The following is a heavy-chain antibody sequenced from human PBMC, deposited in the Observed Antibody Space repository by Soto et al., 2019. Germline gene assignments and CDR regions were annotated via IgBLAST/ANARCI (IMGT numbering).Heavy chain of an antibody. Sequence: ASVRFSCNDAAYVVTRISMHSGRPVPGEGNECVGSINPNSGGTNYAQNFQGWVTMTRDTSISTAYMELSRLGSDDTAVYYCARAPKSGPQYCTNGVCYTDYYYYVDVWGKGTTVTVSS. CDR2: INPNSGGT. V-gene: IGHV1-2*04. CDR3: ARAPKSGPQYCTNGVCYTDYYYYVDV. D-gene: IGHD2-8*01. CDR1: AYVVTRIS. J-gene: IGHJ6*03.